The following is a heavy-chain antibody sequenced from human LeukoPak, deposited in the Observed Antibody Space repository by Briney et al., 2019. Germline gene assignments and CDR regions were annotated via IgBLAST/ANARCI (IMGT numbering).Heavy chain of an antibody. V-gene: IGHV3-33*06. CDR1: GFTFSSYG. D-gene: IGHD1-26*01. Sequence: PGGSLRLSCAASGFTFSSYGMHWVRQAPGKGLEWAAVIWYDGSNKYYADSVKGRFTISRDNSKNTLYLQMNSLRAEDTAVYYCAKCGRSGSYSTYYFDYWGQGTLVTVSS. J-gene: IGHJ4*02. CDR2: IWYDGSNK. CDR3: AKCGRSGSYSTYYFDY.